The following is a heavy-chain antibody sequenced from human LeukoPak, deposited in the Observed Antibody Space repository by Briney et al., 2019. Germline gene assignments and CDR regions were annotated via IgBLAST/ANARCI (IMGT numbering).Heavy chain of an antibody. D-gene: IGHD1-26*01. CDR3: ARVSGSYGIY. V-gene: IGHV4-34*01. CDR2: INHSGST. J-gene: IGHJ4*02. CDR1: GGSFSGCY. Sequence: SETLSLTCAVYGGSFSGCYWSWIRQPPGKGLEWIGEINHSGSTNYNPSLKSRVTISVDTSKNQFSLKLSSVTAADTAVYYCARVSGSYGIYWGQGTLVTVSS.